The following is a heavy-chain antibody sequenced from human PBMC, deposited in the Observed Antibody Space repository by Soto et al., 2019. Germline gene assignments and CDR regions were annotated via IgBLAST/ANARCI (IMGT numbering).Heavy chain of an antibody. CDR2: ISSSYI. J-gene: IGHJ3*02. V-gene: IGHV3-48*02. Sequence: GGSLRLSCAASGFTFSSYSMNWVRQAPGKGLEWVSYISSSYINYADSVKGRFTIPRDNAQNSLYLQMNSLRDEDTAVYYCARCVMTTVTAGCAFDIWGQGTMVTVSS. CDR1: GFTFSSYS. CDR3: ARCVMTTVTAGCAFDI. D-gene: IGHD4-4*01.